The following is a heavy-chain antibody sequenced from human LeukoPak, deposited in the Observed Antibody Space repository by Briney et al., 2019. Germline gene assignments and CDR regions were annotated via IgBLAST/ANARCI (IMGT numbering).Heavy chain of an antibody. CDR3: AREVGCSSGWYPDPHLVGFDI. Sequence: SETLSLTCTVSGGSISSSSYYWGWIRQPPGKGLEWIGSIYYSGSTYYNPSLKSRVTISVDTSKNQFSLKLSSVTAADTAVYYCAREVGCSSGWYPDPHLVGFDIWGQGTMVTVSS. J-gene: IGHJ3*02. CDR2: IYYSGST. V-gene: IGHV4-39*07. CDR1: GGSISSSSYY. D-gene: IGHD6-19*01.